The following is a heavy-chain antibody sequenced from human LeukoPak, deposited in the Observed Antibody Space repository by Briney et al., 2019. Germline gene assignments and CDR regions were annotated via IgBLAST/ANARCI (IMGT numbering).Heavy chain of an antibody. CDR3: ASGGCVYSYYGMDV. Sequence: GGSLRLSCAASGFTFSSYSMNWVRQAPGKGLEWVWYISSRSNTINYAHSVKGRFTISRDTAKNSLYLQMNSLRDEDTAVYYWASGGCVYSYYGMDVWGQGTTVTVSS. V-gene: IGHV3-48*02. J-gene: IGHJ6*02. CDR1: GFTFSSYS. CDR2: ISSRSNTI. D-gene: IGHD2-21*01.